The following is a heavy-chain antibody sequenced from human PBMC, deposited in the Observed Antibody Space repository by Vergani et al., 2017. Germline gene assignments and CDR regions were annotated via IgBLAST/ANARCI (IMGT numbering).Heavy chain of an antibody. V-gene: IGHV1-24*01. J-gene: IGHJ6*03. CDR1: GYTLTELS. CDR2: FDPEDGET. CDR3: ATVEPTYNWNRAVRDYYYYYMDV. Sequence: QVQLVQSGAEVKKPGASVKVSCKVSGYTLTELSMHWVRQAPGKGLEWMGGFDPEDGETIYAQKFQGRVTMTEDTSTDTAYMELSSLRSEDTAVYYCATVEPTYNWNRAVRDYYYYYMDVWGKGTTVTVSS. D-gene: IGHD1-20*01.